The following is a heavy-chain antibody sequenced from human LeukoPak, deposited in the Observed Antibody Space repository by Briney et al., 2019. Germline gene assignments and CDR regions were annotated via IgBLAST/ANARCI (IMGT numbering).Heavy chain of an antibody. J-gene: IGHJ6*03. CDR2: IRYDGSNK. CDR3: ARELFKRRSYGDYVGVNTLIYMDV. CDR1: GFTFSSYG. Sequence: GGSLRLSCAASGFTFSSYGMHWVRQAPGKRLEWVAFIRYDGSNKYYADSVKGRFTISRDNSKNSLYLQMNSLRAEDTAVYYCARELFKRRSYGDYVGVNTLIYMDVWGKGTTVTVSS. V-gene: IGHV3-30*02. D-gene: IGHD4-17*01.